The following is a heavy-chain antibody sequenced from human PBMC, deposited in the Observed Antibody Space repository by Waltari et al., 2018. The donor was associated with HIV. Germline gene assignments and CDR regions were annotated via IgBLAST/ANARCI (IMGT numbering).Heavy chain of an antibody. Sequence: EVQLVESGGGLVQPGGSLRPSCAASGFTFSSPWMCWVPQDPGKGVEWVANIKQEGSEKYYVDSGNGRFTIARDNAENSLYLQMNSLRAEDTAVYYCARGGFYGSGSKVNWGQGTLVTVSS. V-gene: IGHV3-7*04. CDR3: ARGGFYGSGSKVN. J-gene: IGHJ4*02. CDR1: GFTFSSPW. CDR2: IKQEGSEK. D-gene: IGHD3-10*01.